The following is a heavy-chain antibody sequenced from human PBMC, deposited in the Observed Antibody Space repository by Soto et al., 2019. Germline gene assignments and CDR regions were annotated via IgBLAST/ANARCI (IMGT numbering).Heavy chain of an antibody. D-gene: IGHD2-8*01. CDR3: ARGRAMAHFYYGMDV. J-gene: IGHJ6*02. CDR2: IIPIFGTT. CDR1: GGTFSGYG. Sequence: QDQMVQSGTEVKKPGSSLRVSCKASGGTFSGYGISWVRQAPGQGVEWMGGIIPIFGTTNYAQKFRDRVTISADEARSTVYMDLSSLRTEDTAVYYCARGRAMAHFYYGMDVWGQGTAVTVSS. V-gene: IGHV1-69*01.